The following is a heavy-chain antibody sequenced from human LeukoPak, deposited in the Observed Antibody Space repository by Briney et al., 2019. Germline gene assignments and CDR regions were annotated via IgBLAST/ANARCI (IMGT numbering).Heavy chain of an antibody. CDR3: ARDRVQILASLGY. J-gene: IGHJ4*02. Sequence: GGSLRLSCAASGFTFSSYSMNWVRQAPGKGLEWVSSISSSSSYIYYADSVKGRFTISRDNAKNSLCLQMNSQRAEDTAVYYCARDRVQILASLGYWGQGTLVTVSS. V-gene: IGHV3-21*01. D-gene: IGHD2/OR15-2a*01. CDR2: ISSSSSYI. CDR1: GFTFSSYS.